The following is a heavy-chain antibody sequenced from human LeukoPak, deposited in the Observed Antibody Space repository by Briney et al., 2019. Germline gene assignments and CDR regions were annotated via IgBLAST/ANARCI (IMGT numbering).Heavy chain of an antibody. J-gene: IGHJ4*02. CDR3: AREASGAGTIDY. Sequence: PSETLSLTCTVSGGSISSYYWSWLRQPPGKGLEWIGYIYYSGSTNYNPSLKSRVTISVDTSKNQFSLKLSSVTAADTAVYYCAREASGAGTIDYWGQGTLVTVSS. CDR2: IYYSGST. V-gene: IGHV4-59*01. CDR1: GGSISSYY. D-gene: IGHD6-19*01.